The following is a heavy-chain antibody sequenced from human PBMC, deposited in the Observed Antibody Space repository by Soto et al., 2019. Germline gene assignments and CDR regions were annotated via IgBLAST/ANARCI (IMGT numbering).Heavy chain of an antibody. CDR2: IGSSGSPM. J-gene: IGHJ5*02. V-gene: IGHV3-11*01. CDR1: GFTFSAYY. Sequence: GGSLRLSCVASGFTFSAYYMTWIRQAPGKGLEWVSYIGSSGSPMYHADSVKGRFTISRDNAKNSLFLQMNSLRAEDTAVYYCARESSSTSANWFDPWGQGTLVTVSS. D-gene: IGHD2-2*01. CDR3: ARESSSTSANWFDP.